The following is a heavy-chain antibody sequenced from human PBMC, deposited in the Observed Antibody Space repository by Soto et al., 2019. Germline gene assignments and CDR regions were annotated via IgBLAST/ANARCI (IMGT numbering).Heavy chain of an antibody. Sequence: LSLTCTVSGGSISSYRWSWIRQPAGKGLEWIGRLNTYGNTHYNPSLKSRVTVSVDTSRNQFFLTLRSVTAADSAVYHCGRESGETWDYEASWGQGTPVTVSA. CDR3: GRESGETWDYEAS. CDR2: LNTYGNT. D-gene: IGHD1-7*01. CDR1: GGSISSYR. J-gene: IGHJ5*02. V-gene: IGHV4-4*07.